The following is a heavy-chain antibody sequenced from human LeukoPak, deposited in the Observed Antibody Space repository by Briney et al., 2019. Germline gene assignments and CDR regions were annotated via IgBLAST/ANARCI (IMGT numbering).Heavy chain of an antibody. CDR3: ARDQVNSSSWLQH. CDR2: INPHSGGT. V-gene: IGHV1-2*02. CDR1: GYTFTGYY. J-gene: IGHJ1*01. Sequence: ASVKVSCKASGYTFTGYYIQWVRQAPGQGLEWMGWINPHSGGTNYAQEFQGRVTMTRDTSISTAYMELSSLRPDDTAVYYCARDQVNSSSWLQHWGQGTLVTVSS. D-gene: IGHD6-13*01.